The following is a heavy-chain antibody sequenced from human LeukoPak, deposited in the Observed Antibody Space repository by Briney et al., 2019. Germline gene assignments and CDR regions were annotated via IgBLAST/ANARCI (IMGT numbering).Heavy chain of an antibody. Sequence: GGSLRLSCAASGFTFSSYEMHWVRQAPGKGLEWVSYISSSGTTIYYADSVKGRFTISRDNAKNSLYLQMNSLRAEDTAVYYCARDKNHAKDYWGQGTLVTVSS. CDR3: ARDKNHAKDY. V-gene: IGHV3-48*03. D-gene: IGHD2/OR15-2a*01. J-gene: IGHJ4*02. CDR1: GFTFSSYE. CDR2: ISSSGTTI.